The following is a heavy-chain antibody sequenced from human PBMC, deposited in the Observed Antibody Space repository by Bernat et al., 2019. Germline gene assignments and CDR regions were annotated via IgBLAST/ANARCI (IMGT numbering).Heavy chain of an antibody. CDR3: VTYYFGTGTHHPGNC. V-gene: IGHV3-48*01. D-gene: IGHD3-10*01. CDR2: ISPGSDTK. Sequence: EVQLVESEGALVQPGESLRLSCAASGFPFSSCAMNWVRQAPGKGLEWVSYISPGSDTKYYADSVKGRFTISRDNAKNFLYLQINSLRAEDTAVYYCVTYYFGTGTHHPGNCWGHGTLVTVSS. J-gene: IGHJ4*01. CDR1: GFPFSSCA.